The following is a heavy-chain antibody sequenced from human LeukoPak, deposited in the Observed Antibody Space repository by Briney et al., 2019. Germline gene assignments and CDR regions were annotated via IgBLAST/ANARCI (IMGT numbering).Heavy chain of an antibody. J-gene: IGHJ6*02. CDR2: IRSKANTYAT. Sequence: GGSLRLSCAASGFSFSGSAMHWVRQASGKGLEWVGRIRSKANTYATAYAASVKGRFTISRDDSKNTAYLQMNSLKTEDTAVYYCTRGGYNNYYYGMDVWGQGTTVTVSS. CDR3: TRGGYNNYYYGMDV. CDR1: GFSFSGSA. D-gene: IGHD5-24*01. V-gene: IGHV3-73*01.